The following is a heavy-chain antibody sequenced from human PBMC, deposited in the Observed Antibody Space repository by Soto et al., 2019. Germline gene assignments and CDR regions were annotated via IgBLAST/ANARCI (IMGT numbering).Heavy chain of an antibody. D-gene: IGHD3-3*01. CDR3: TKERYLEWFLSGGGEES. Sequence: GGSLRLSCAASGFTFMNYAMSWVRQTPEKGLEWVTAINGGGISTYYADSVKGRYTNSRDQSKKTIYLKMDSMRVEYTRKKEYTKERYLEWFLSGGGEESWGRGTLVTVSS. CDR2: INGGGIST. CDR1: GFTFMNYA. J-gene: IGHJ5*02. V-gene: IGHV3-23*01.